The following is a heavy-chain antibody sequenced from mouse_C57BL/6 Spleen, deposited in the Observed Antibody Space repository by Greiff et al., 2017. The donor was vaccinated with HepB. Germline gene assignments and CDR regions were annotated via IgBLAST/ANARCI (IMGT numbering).Heavy chain of an antibody. V-gene: IGHV5-6*02. CDR1: GFTFSSYG. D-gene: IGHD2-1*01. Sequence: EVKLVESGGDLVKPGGSLKLSCAASGFTFSSYGMSWVRQTPDKRLEWVATISSGGSYTYYPDSVKGRFTISRDNAKNTLYLQMSSLKSEDTAMYYCARGLYYGNYDYAMDYWGQGTSVTVSS. J-gene: IGHJ4*01. CDR2: ISSGGSYT. CDR3: ARGLYYGNYDYAMDY.